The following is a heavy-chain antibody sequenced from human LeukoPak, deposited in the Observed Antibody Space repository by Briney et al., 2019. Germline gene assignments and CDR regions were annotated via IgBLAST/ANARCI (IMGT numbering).Heavy chain of an antibody. Sequence: GGSLRLSCAASGLTVSSNYMSWVRQAPGKGLEWVSVMYPGGSTYYADSVKGRFTISRDNSKNTLYLQMNSLRAEDTAVYYCAKEGLYYYDSSGYTEGYFDYWGQGTLVTVSS. J-gene: IGHJ4*02. D-gene: IGHD3-22*01. CDR2: MYPGGST. CDR3: AKEGLYYYDSSGYTEGYFDY. CDR1: GLTVSSNY. V-gene: IGHV3-66*02.